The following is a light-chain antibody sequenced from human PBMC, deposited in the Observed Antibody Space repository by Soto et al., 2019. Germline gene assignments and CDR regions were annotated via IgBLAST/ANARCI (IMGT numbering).Light chain of an antibody. CDR2: DAS. CDR3: QQYGSSPAT. CDR1: QSVSSTF. J-gene: IGKJ1*01. V-gene: IGKV3-20*01. Sequence: EIVLTQSPGTLSLSPGERSTLSCSSSQSVSSTFLAWYQQKPGQAPRLLIYDASSRATGIPDRFSGSGSGTDFTLTISRVDPEDFAVYYCQQYGSSPATFGQGTRWIS.